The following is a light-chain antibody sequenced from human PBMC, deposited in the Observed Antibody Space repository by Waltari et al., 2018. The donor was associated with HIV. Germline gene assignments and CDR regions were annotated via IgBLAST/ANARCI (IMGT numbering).Light chain of an antibody. V-gene: IGLV3-21*04. Sequence: SYVLTQPPSVSVAPGETARITCGGGDVGSKSVHWYQQKPGQAPMLVIFYDSDRSSEIPDRFSGFVSGNTATLTISGVEAGDEADYYCQVWDRNSNHYVFGSGTKVTVL. J-gene: IGLJ1*01. CDR1: DVGSKS. CDR2: YDS. CDR3: QVWDRNSNHYV.